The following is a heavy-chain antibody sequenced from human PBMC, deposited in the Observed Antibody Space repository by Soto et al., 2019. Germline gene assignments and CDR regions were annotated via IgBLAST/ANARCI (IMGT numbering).Heavy chain of an antibody. CDR1: GYTFTSYA. CDR2: INAGNGNT. V-gene: IGHV1-3*01. J-gene: IGHJ4*02. Sequence: QVQLVQSGAEVKKPGASVKVSCKASGYTFTSYAMHWVRQAPGQRLEWMGWINAGNGNTKYSQKFQGRVTITRDTSASTAYMELSSLRSEDTAVYYCARESARGWGYIDYWGQGTLVTVSS. CDR3: ARESARGWGYIDY. D-gene: IGHD6-19*01.